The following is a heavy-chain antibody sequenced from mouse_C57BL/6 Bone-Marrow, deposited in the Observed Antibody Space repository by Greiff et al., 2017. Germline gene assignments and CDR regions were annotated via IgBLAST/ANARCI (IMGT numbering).Heavy chain of an antibody. Sequence: VQLQQSGAELVRPGASVKLSCKASGYTFTDYYINWVKQRPGQGLEWIARIYPGSGNTYYNEKFKGQATLTAEKSSSTAYMQLSSLTSEDSAVYFCARSVTTVVANWYFDVWGTGTTVTVSS. V-gene: IGHV1-76*01. CDR2: IYPGSGNT. J-gene: IGHJ1*03. CDR3: ARSVTTVVANWYFDV. D-gene: IGHD1-1*01. CDR1: GYTFTDYY.